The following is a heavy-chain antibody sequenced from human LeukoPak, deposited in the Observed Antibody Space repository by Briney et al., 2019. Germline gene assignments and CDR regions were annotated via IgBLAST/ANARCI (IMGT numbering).Heavy chain of an antibody. Sequence: SETLSLTCAVSGGSISSSNWWSWVRQPPGKGLEWIGEIYHSGSTNYNPSLKSRVTISVDKSKNQFSLKLSSVTAADTAVYYCARVNSNPSWWFDPWGQGTLVTVSS. V-gene: IGHV4-4*02. J-gene: IGHJ5*02. CDR3: ARVNSNPSWWFDP. CDR1: GGSISSSNW. CDR2: IYHSGST. D-gene: IGHD2/OR15-2a*01.